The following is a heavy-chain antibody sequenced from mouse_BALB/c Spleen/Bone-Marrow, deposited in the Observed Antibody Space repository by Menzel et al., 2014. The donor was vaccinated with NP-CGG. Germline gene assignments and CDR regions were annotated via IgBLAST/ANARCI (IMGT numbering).Heavy chain of an antibody. J-gene: IGHJ4*01. D-gene: IGHD2-12*01. CDR2: FYPGSGSI. CDR1: GYTFTDYI. CDR3: ARHEDLDIRRRLSAMDY. Sequence: QVHLQQPGAELVRPGTSVNLSCKASGYTFTDYIIHWVKQRSGQGLEWIGWFYPGSGSIKYNEKFKDKATLTADKSSNTVYMELSRLTSEDSAVYFCARHEDLDIRRRLSAMDYWGQGTSVTVSS. V-gene: IGHV1-62-2*01.